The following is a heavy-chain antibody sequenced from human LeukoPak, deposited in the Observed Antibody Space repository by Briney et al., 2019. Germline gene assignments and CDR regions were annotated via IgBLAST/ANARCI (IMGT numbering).Heavy chain of an antibody. V-gene: IGHV4-4*07. CDR3: ARDRGVRGGSYGTWFDP. J-gene: IGHJ5*02. CDR1: GGSISSYY. Sequence: SETLSLTCTVSGGSISSYYWSWIRQPAGKGLEWIWRIYTSGSTNYNPSLKSRVTMSVDTSKNQFSLKLSSVTAADTAVHYCARDRGVRGGSYGTWFDPWGQGTLVTVSS. CDR2: IYTSGST. D-gene: IGHD1-26*01.